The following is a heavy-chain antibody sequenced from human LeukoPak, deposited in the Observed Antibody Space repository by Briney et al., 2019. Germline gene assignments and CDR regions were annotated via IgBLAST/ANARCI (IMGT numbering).Heavy chain of an antibody. Sequence: GGSLRLSCAASGFTFSSYAMHWVRQAPGKGLEWVAVTSYGGSNKYYADSVKGRFTISRDNSKNTLYLQMNSLRAEDTAVYYCARERRYIPGFDPWGQGTLVTVSS. D-gene: IGHD1-14*01. J-gene: IGHJ5*02. V-gene: IGHV3-30*04. CDR3: ARERRYIPGFDP. CDR1: GFTFSSYA. CDR2: TSYGGSNK.